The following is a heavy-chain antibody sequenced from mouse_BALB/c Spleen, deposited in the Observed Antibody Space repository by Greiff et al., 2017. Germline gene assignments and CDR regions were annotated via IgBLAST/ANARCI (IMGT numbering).Heavy chain of an antibody. V-gene: IGHV2-6-7*01. CDR3: ARAGDCDGFAY. CDR1: GFSLTGYG. J-gene: IGHJ3*01. CDR2: IWGDGST. Sequence: QVQLKESGPGLVAPSQSVSITCTASGFSLTGYGVNWVRQPPGKGLEWLGMIWGDGSTDYNSALKSRLSISKDNSKSQVYLIMSSLQTDDTAGYYCARAGDCDGFAYWGQGTLVTVSA.